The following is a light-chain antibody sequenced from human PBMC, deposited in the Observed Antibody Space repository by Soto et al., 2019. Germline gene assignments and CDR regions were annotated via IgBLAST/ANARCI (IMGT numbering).Light chain of an antibody. Sequence: QSAVTQPASVSGSPGQSITISCTGTSSDVGGYNYVSWYQQHPGKAPKLMIYEVSNRPSGVSNRFSGSKSGNTASLTISGLQAEDEADYYCSSYTSTTGNVFGT. V-gene: IGLV2-14*01. CDR1: SSDVGGYNY. J-gene: IGLJ1*01. CDR2: EVS. CDR3: SSYTSTTGNV.